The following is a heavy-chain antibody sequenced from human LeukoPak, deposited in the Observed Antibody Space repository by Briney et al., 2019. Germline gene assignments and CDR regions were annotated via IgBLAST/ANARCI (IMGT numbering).Heavy chain of an antibody. CDR1: GFTFSNSA. CDR2: ISFDGTNK. Sequence: GRSLRLSCAASGFTFSNSAMHWVRQAPGKGLEWVAVISFDGTNKYYADSVKGRFTISRDNSKNTLYLQMNSLRAEDTAVYYCAKGDTAMVCLDYWGQGTLVTVSS. J-gene: IGHJ4*02. CDR3: AKGDTAMVCLDY. V-gene: IGHV3-30-3*01. D-gene: IGHD5-18*01.